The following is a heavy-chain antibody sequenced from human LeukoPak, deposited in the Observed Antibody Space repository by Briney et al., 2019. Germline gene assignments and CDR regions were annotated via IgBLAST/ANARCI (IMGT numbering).Heavy chain of an antibody. CDR2: RRGSGGRT. J-gene: IGHJ4*02. Sequence: GGSLRLSCAAAGFTFRSYAMSWGRQAPGKGREWVSARRGSGGRTCYGDSVKGRFTSSRDNAKNSLYLQMNSLRAEDTAVYYCTIFDYWGRGTLVTGSS. V-gene: IGHV3-23*01. CDR1: GFTFRSYA. CDR3: TIFDY.